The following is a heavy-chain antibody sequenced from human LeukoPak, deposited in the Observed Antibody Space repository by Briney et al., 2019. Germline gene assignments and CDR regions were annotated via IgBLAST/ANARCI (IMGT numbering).Heavy chain of an antibody. CDR1: GGSISSGGYS. Sequence: KASQTLSLTCAVSGGSISSGGYSYNWIRQPPGKGLEWIGYIYNSGSTSYNPSLKSRVTISVDTSKNQFSLKLSSVTAADTAVYYCARAPPWEWLAYPEYFQHWGQGTLVTVSS. CDR3: ARAPPWEWLAYPEYFQH. V-gene: IGHV4-30-4*07. CDR2: IYNSGST. D-gene: IGHD6-19*01. J-gene: IGHJ1*01.